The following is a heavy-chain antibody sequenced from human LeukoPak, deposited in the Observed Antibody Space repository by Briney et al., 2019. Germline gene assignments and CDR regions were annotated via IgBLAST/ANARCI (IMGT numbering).Heavy chain of an antibody. CDR1: GGSISSYY. CDR3: ARDEWELLGGVDY. V-gene: IGHV4-38-2*02. J-gene: IGHJ4*02. CDR2: IYHSGST. D-gene: IGHD1-26*01. Sequence: SETLSLTCTVSGGSISSYYWSWIRQPPGKGLEWIGSIYHSGSTYYNPSLKSRVTISVDTSKNQFSLKLSSVTAADTAVYYCARDEWELLGGVDYWGQGTLVTVSS.